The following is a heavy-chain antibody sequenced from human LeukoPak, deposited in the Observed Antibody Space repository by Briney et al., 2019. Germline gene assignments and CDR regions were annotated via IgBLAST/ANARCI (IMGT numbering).Heavy chain of an antibody. D-gene: IGHD2/OR15-2a*01. CDR3: VSFYETY. Sequence: ETLSLTCTVSGGSISSSSYYWMHWVRQAPGKGLVWVSHINSDGSWTSYADSVKGRFTISKDNAKNTVYLQMNSLRAEDTAVYYCVSFYETYWGRGTLVTVSS. V-gene: IGHV3-74*01. CDR1: GGSISSSSYYW. J-gene: IGHJ4*02. CDR2: INSDGSWT.